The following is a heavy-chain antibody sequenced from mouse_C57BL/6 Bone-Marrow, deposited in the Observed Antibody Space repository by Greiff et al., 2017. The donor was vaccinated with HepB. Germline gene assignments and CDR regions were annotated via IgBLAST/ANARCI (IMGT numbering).Heavy chain of an antibody. CDR1: GYTFTSYG. V-gene: IGHV1-81*01. Sequence: QVQLQQSGAELARPGASVKLSCKASGYTFTSYGISWVKQRTGQGLEWIGEIYPRSGNTYYNEKFKGKATPTADKSSSTAYMELRSLTSEDSAVYFCARCHYYGSSYYFDYWGQGTTLTVSS. CDR3: ARCHYYGSSYYFDY. J-gene: IGHJ2*01. CDR2: IYPRSGNT. D-gene: IGHD1-1*01.